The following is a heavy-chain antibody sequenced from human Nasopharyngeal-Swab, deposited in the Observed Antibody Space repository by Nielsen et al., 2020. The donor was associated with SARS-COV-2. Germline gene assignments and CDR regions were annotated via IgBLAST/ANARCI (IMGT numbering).Heavy chain of an antibody. J-gene: IGHJ4*02. V-gene: IGHV1-3*01. CDR2: INAGNGTT. CDR3: ARGTQSAFYDYVWGSNPLGGDY. D-gene: IGHD3-16*01. Sequence: WVRQAPGQRLEWMGWINAGNGTTKYSQKFQGRVTITRDTSASTAYMELSSLRSEDTAVYYCARGTQSAFYDYVWGSNPLGGDYWGQGTLVTVSS.